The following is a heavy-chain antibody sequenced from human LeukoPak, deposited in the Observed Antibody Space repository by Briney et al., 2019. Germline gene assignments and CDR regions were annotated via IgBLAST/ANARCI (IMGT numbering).Heavy chain of an antibody. V-gene: IGHV3-48*03. CDR3: ARDSGTTGTTGGAFDI. Sequence: GGSLRLSCEASGFTFSTYEMNWVRQTPGKGLEWVSCIGSSGSTIYYADSVKGRFTISRDNGKNSLYLQMNSLRAEDTAVYYCARDSGTTGTTGGAFDIWGQGTMVTVSS. CDR1: GFTFSTYE. D-gene: IGHD1-1*01. CDR2: IGSSGSTI. J-gene: IGHJ3*02.